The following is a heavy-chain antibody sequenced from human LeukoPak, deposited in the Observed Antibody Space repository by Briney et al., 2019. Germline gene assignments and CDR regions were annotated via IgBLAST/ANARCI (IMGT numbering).Heavy chain of an antibody. V-gene: IGHV3-48*01. CDR1: GFTFSSYE. J-gene: IGHJ4*02. Sequence: TGGSLRLSCAASGFTFSSYEMNWVRQAPGKGLEWVSYISSFSGTIYYADSVKGRFTISRDNAKNSLYLQMNSLRAEDTAVYYCARDQGGEQSYWGQGTLVTVSS. D-gene: IGHD3-16*01. CDR2: ISSFSGTI. CDR3: ARDQGGEQSY.